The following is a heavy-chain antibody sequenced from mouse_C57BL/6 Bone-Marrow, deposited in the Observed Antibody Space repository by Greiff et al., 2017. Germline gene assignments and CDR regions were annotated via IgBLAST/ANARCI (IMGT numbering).Heavy chain of an antibody. V-gene: IGHV5-6*02. CDR2: ISSGGSYT. CDR1: GFTFRSYG. CDR3: AREGWCPMDY. D-gene: IGHD1-1*02. Sequence: DVKLVASGGDLVKPGGSLKLSCAASGFTFRSYGMSWVRQTPDKRLEWVATISSGGSYTYYPDSVKGRFTISRDNAKNTLYLQMSSLKSEDTARYYCAREGWCPMDYWGQGTSVTVSS. J-gene: IGHJ4*01.